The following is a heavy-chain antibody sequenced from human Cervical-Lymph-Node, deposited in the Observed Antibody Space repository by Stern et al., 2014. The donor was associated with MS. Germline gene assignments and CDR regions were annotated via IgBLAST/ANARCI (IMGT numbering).Heavy chain of an antibody. CDR3: ARESTISGVVSLDY. CDR2: IWYDGSNK. J-gene: IGHJ4*02. V-gene: IGHV3-33*01. D-gene: IGHD3-3*01. Sequence: VQLVESGGGVVQPGRSLRLSCAVSGFTFNNYGMHWVRQAPGQGLEWVAIIWYDGSNKFYADSMKGRVTISRDNSKNTLYLQMKSLTADDTAVYYCARESTISGVVSLDYWGQGTLVTVSS. CDR1: GFTFNNYG.